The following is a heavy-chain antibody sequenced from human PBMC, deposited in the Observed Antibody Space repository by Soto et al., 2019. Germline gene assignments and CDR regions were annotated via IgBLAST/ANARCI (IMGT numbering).Heavy chain of an antibody. CDR3: AKDFNTVINYFDY. D-gene: IGHD4-17*01. Sequence: GGSLRLSCAASGFTFSSHAMTWVRQAPGKGLEWVSYISSSSSTIYYADSVKGRFTISRDNAKNSLYLQMDSLRAEDTALYYCAKDFNTVINYFDYWGQGTLVTVSS. CDR1: GFTFSSHA. CDR2: ISSSSSTI. V-gene: IGHV3-48*04. J-gene: IGHJ4*02.